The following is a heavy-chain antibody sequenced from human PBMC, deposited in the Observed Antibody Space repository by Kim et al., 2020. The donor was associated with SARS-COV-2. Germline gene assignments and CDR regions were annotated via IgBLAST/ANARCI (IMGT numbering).Heavy chain of an antibody. CDR2: MNPNSGNT. CDR3: AREKTYYDYVWGSSTYYGMDV. J-gene: IGHJ6*02. Sequence: ASVKVSCKASRYTFTSYDINWVRQATGQGLEWMGWMNPNSGNTGYAQKFQGRVTMTRNTSISTAYMELSSLRSEDTAVYYCAREKTYYDYVWGSSTYYGMDVWGQGTTVTVSS. CDR1: RYTFTSYD. V-gene: IGHV1-8*01. D-gene: IGHD3-16*01.